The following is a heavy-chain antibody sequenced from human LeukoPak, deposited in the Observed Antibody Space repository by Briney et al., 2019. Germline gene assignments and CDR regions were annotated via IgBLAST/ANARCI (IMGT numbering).Heavy chain of an antibody. D-gene: IGHD6-13*01. Sequence: GASVKVSCKASGYTFTGYYMHWVRQAPGQGLEWMGGINPNSGGTNYAQKFQGRVTMTRDTSISTAYMELSRLRSDDTAVYYCARADYSSSWYMVYWGQGTLVTVSS. CDR3: ARADYSSSWYMVY. J-gene: IGHJ4*02. CDR1: GYTFTGYY. V-gene: IGHV1-2*02. CDR2: INPNSGGT.